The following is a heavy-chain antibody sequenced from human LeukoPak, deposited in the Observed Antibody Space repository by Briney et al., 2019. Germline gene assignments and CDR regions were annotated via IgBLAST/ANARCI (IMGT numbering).Heavy chain of an antibody. CDR2: ICYSGST. CDR1: GGSISSYY. D-gene: IGHD3-22*01. CDR3: ARDHHQYYYDSSGYYSTHDAFDI. J-gene: IGHJ3*02. V-gene: IGHV4-59*01. Sequence: PSETVSLTCTVSGGSISSYYWSWIRQPPGKGLEWIGYICYSGSTNYNPSLKSRVTVSVDTSKNQFSLKLSSVTAAGTAVYYCARDHHQYYYDSSGYYSTHDAFDIWGQGTMVTVSS.